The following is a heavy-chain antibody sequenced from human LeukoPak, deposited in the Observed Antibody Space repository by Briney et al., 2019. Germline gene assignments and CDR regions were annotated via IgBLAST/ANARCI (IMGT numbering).Heavy chain of an antibody. J-gene: IGHJ5*02. CDR1: GFTFSDYA. V-gene: IGHV3-23*01. D-gene: IGHD3-10*01. CDR2: ICSSGVNT. Sequence: GGSLRLSCAASGFTFSDYAMSWVRQAPGKGLEWVSGICSSGVNTDYATSVKGRLTNSSDNTKSTLHVLMNSLRVEDTATYYCAKGRNSGSYFGIDPGGQGTPVSVSS. CDR3: AKGRNSGSYFGIDP.